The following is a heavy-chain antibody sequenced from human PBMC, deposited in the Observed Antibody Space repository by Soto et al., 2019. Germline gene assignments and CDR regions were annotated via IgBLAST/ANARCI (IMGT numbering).Heavy chain of an antibody. CDR1: GYTFTGYY. V-gene: IGHV1-2*02. CDR3: AHLMVYAINGRDV. Sequence: ASVKVSCKASGYTFTGYYMHWVRQAPGQGLEWMGWINPNSGGTNYAQKFQGRVTMTRDASISTAYMELSRLRSDDTAVYYCAHLMVYAINGRDVWGQGTTVTVSS. D-gene: IGHD2-8*01. J-gene: IGHJ6*02. CDR2: INPNSGGT.